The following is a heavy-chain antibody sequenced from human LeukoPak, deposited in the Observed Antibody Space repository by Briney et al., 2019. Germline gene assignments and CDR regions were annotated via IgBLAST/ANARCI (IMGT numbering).Heavy chain of an antibody. V-gene: IGHV1-8*01. D-gene: IGHD5-18*01. CDR1: GYTFTSYD. Sequence: ASVNVSCKASGYTFTSYDINWVRPATGQGLEWMGWMNPNSGNTGYAQKFQGRVTMTRNTSISTAYMELSSLRSEDTAVYYCARVKYSHGYSFDYWGQGTLVTVCS. CDR2: MNPNSGNT. J-gene: IGHJ4*02. CDR3: ARVKYSHGYSFDY.